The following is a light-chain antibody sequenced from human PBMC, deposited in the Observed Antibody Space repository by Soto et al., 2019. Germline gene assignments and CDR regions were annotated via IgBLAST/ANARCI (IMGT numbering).Light chain of an antibody. Sequence: IQMTQSPSTLSASVGDRVTITCRASQSISSWLAWYQQKPGKAPKLLIYKASSLESGVPSRFSGSGSGTEFTLTISSLQPDDFATYYCQQYNSYSRFGQGTKV. J-gene: IGKJ1*01. CDR2: KAS. V-gene: IGKV1-5*03. CDR1: QSISSW. CDR3: QQYNSYSR.